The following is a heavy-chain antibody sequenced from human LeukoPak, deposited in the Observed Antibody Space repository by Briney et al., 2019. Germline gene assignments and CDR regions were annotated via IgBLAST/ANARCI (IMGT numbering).Heavy chain of an antibody. CDR3: ARDYRGRWEPTEFDY. Sequence: GASVKVSCKASGYTFTSDGISWVRQAPGQGLEWMGWISAYNGNTNYAQKLQGRVTMTTDTSTSTAYMELRSLRPDDTAVYYCARDYRGRWEPTEFDYWGQGTLVTVSS. D-gene: IGHD1-26*01. J-gene: IGHJ4*02. CDR2: ISAYNGNT. V-gene: IGHV1-18*01. CDR1: GYTFTSDG.